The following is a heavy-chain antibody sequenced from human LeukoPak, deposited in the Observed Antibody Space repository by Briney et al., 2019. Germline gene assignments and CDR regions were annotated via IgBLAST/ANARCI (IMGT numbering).Heavy chain of an antibody. Sequence: GASVKVSCKASGYTFTSYYMHWVRQAPGRGLEWMGWISAYNGNTNYAQKLQGRVTMTTDTSTSTAYMDLRSLRSDDTAVYYCARGAAVAGIYYYYMDVWGKGTTVTVSS. CDR3: ARGAAVAGIYYYYMDV. J-gene: IGHJ6*03. CDR1: GYTFTSYY. V-gene: IGHV1-18*04. D-gene: IGHD6-19*01. CDR2: ISAYNGNT.